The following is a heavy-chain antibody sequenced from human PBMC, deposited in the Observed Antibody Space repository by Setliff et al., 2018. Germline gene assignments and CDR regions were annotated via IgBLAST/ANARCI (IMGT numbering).Heavy chain of an antibody. Sequence: PSETLSLTCTVSGGSIDSSFWNWIRQSPGKGLEWIGYKSTRGDTNSNPSLRSRLTMSVDTSKSQFSLNLTSVTAADTAVYYCARDPGFRSGTWSLDLWGQGTQVTVS. J-gene: IGHJ5*02. CDR2: KSTRGDT. D-gene: IGHD3-10*01. V-gene: IGHV4-59*01. CDR1: GGSIDSSF. CDR3: ARDPGFRSGTWSLDL.